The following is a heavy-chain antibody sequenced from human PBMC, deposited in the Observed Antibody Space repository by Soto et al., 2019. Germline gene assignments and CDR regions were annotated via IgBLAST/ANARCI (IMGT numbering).Heavy chain of an antibody. J-gene: IGHJ4*02. CDR3: ARIGGWYDIDF. D-gene: IGHD6-19*01. CDR1: GGSVSSGSFH. Sequence: SETLSLTFSVSGGSVSSGSFHWSWIRQPPGKGLQFIGSIFYNGTANYSPSLKNRVSISIDTSQSQFFLQLISVAAADTAVYYCARIGGWYDIDFWGQGSLVTVSS. CDR2: IFYNGTA. V-gene: IGHV4-61*01.